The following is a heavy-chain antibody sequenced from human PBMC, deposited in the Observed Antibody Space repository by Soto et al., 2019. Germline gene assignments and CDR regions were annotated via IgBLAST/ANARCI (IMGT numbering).Heavy chain of an antibody. V-gene: IGHV3-30-3*01. CDR3: ARGSRYSSSGYYYYYGMDV. D-gene: IGHD6-13*01. Sequence: GGSLRLSCAAPGFTFSSYAMHWVRQAPGKGLEWVAAISYDGSNKYYADSVKGRFTISRDNSKNTLYLQMNSLRAEDTAVYYCARGSRYSSSGYYYYYGMDVWGQGTTVTVSS. J-gene: IGHJ6*02. CDR1: GFTFSSYA. CDR2: ISYDGSNK.